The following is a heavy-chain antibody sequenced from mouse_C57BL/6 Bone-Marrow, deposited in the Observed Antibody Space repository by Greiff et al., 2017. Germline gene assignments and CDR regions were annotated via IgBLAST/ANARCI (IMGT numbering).Heavy chain of an antibody. CDR2: IYPRSGNT. V-gene: IGHV1-81*01. CDR3: ARGWFLFAY. J-gene: IGHJ3*01. Sequence: VQLQQSGAELARPGASVKLSCKASGYTFTSYGISWVKQRTGQGLEWIGEIYPRSGNTYYNEKFKGKATLTADKSSSTAYMELRSLTSEDSAVYFCARGWFLFAYWGQGTLGTVSA. D-gene: IGHD2-3*01. CDR1: GYTFTSYG.